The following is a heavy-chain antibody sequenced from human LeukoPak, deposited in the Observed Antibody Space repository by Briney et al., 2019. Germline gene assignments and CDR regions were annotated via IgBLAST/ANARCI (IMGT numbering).Heavy chain of an antibody. J-gene: IGHJ5*02. V-gene: IGHV3-15*01. Sequence: GGSLRLSCAASGFTFSNAWMNWVRQAPGKGLEWVGRIKSKTDGGTTDYAAPVKGRFTISRDDSKNTLYLQMNSLRAEDTAVYYCAKDSGYVIVNWFDPWGQGTLVTVSS. CDR2: IKSKTDGGTT. CDR3: AKDSGYVIVNWFDP. CDR1: GFTFSNAW. D-gene: IGHD5-12*01.